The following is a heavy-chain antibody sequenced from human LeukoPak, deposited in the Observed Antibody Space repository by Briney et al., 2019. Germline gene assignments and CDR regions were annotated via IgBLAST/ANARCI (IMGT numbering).Heavy chain of an antibody. J-gene: IGHJ4*02. Sequence: SETLSLTCAVSGGSISSYYWNWIRQPAGEGLEWIGRIYASGSTNNPSLKSRVTMSLDTSKNQFSLKLSSVTAADTAVYYCARDIGYSVINWGQGTLVTVSS. V-gene: IGHV4-4*07. CDR3: ARDIGYSVIN. CDR2: IYASGST. D-gene: IGHD5/OR15-5a*01. CDR1: GGSISSYY.